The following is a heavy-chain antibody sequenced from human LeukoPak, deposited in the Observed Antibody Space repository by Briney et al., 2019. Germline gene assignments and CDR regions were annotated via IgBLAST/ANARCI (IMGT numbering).Heavy chain of an antibody. V-gene: IGHV3-9*01. CDR2: ISWYSGSI. CDR1: GFTFADYA. CDR3: AKVPVAGTNYYYYGMDV. D-gene: IGHD6-19*01. J-gene: IGHJ6*02. Sequence: GGSRRLSCAASGFTFADYAMHWVRQAPGKGLEWVSGISWYSGSIGYADSVKGRFTISRDNAKNSLYLQMNSLRAEDTALYYCAKVPVAGTNYYYYGMDVWGQGTTVTVSS.